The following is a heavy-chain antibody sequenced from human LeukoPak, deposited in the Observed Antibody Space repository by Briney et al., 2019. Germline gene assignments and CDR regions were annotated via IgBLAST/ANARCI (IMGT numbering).Heavy chain of an antibody. CDR1: GFTCSSCG. CDR2: IGPTGTDR. V-gene: IGHV3-21*01. Sequence: GGSLRLXCAASGFTCSSCGFNWVRRAPGKGLEWVSSIGPTGTDRYYADSVRGRFTISRDNAKNSMYLQMDSLRDEDTAVYYCATETIGRHYDYWGQGTLLTVSS. D-gene: IGHD1-14*01. CDR3: ATETIGRHYDY. J-gene: IGHJ4*02.